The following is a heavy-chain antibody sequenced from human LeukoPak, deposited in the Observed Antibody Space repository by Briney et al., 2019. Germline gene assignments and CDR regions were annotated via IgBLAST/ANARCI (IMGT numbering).Heavy chain of an antibody. D-gene: IGHD6-13*01. V-gene: IGHV3-23*01. CDR1: GFTFSSNA. J-gene: IGHJ4*02. CDR2: ISGSGGST. CDR3: AKSPLSGSWYFDY. Sequence: GGSLRLSCAASGFTFSSNAMSWVRQAPGKGLEWVSAISGSGGSTYYVDSVKGRFTISRDNSKNTLYLQMNSLRAEDTAVYYCAKSPLSGSWYFDYWGQGTLVTVSS.